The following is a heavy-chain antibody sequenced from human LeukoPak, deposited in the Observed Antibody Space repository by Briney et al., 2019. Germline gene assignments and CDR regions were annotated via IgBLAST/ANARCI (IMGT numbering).Heavy chain of an antibody. CDR1: GFSLNTRGVG. J-gene: IGHJ4*02. CDR3: AHIPTYYYYVSGFYYYFDY. D-gene: IGHD3-22*01. V-gene: IGHV2-5*01. CDR2: IYWNDDK. Sequence: SGPTLVNPTQTLTLTCSFSGFSLNTRGVGVGWIRQPPGKALEWLALIYWNDDKRYSPSLKSRLTLTRDTSKNQVVLTMTNMDPVDTVTYYCAHIPTYYYYVSGFYYYFDYWGQGTLVTASS.